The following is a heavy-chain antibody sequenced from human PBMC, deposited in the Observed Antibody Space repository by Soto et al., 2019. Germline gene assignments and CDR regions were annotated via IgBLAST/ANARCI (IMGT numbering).Heavy chain of an antibody. V-gene: IGHV1-69*01. D-gene: IGHD6-13*01. Sequence: QAQVVQSGAEVRKPGSSVKLSCKASEGTFNSYAIAWVRQAPGQGLEWMGGIIPYYNTLNYAQKFQDRVTTTADDTTNTVYTELSTLRSDDTAVYFCASGASRWYPYVVDSWAQGTLVTGSS. CDR3: ASGASRWYPYVVDS. CDR2: IIPYYNTL. CDR1: EGTFNSYA. J-gene: IGHJ4*02.